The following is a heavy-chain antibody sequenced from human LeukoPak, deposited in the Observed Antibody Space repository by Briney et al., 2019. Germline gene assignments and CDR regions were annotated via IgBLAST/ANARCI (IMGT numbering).Heavy chain of an antibody. J-gene: IGHJ6*03. CDR2: IIPIFGTA. CDR1: GGTFSSSA. CDR3: ARTPRNYDFWSGQYYMDV. D-gene: IGHD3-3*01. V-gene: IGHV1-69*05. Sequence: SVKVSCKASGGTFSSSAISWVRQAPGQGLEWMGGIIPIFGTANYTQKFQGRVTIATDESTSTAYMELSSLRSEDTAVYYCARTPRNYDFWSGQYYMDVWGKGTTVTVSS.